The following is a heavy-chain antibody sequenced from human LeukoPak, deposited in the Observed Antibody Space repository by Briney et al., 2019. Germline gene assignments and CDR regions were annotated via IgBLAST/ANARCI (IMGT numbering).Heavy chain of an antibody. Sequence: PGGSLSLACAVSGFTVSDTYMNCVRQAPGKGLEWVSVIYRGDVGTTYYADSVKDRFTISRDKSNNMLYLHMTSLRAEDTAVYYCARGTYFYDDSGFYFDSWGLGTLVTVSS. D-gene: IGHD3-22*01. J-gene: IGHJ4*02. CDR3: ARGTYFYDDSGFYFDS. CDR1: GFTVSDTY. CDR2: IYRGDVGTT. V-gene: IGHV3-53*01.